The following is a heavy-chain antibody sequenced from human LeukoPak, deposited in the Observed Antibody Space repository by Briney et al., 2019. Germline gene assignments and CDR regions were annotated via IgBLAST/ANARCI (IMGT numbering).Heavy chain of an antibody. V-gene: IGHV3-53*01. J-gene: IGHJ6*02. CDR3: ARESVVPAAQLGYYYYYGMDV. CDR2: IYSGGST. Sequence: GGSLRLSCAASGFTVSSKYMSWVRQAPGKGLEWVSVIYSGGSTYYADSVKGRFTISRDNSKNTLYLQMNSLSAEDTAVYYCARESVVPAAQLGYYYYYGMDVWGQGTTVTVSS. CDR1: GFTVSSKY. D-gene: IGHD2-2*01.